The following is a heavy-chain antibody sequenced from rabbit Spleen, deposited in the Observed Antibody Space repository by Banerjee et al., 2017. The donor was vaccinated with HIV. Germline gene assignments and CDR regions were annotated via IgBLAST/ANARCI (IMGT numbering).Heavy chain of an antibody. Sequence: QEQLVESGGGLVRPEGSLKLSCTASGFSFSNKAVMCWVRQAPGKGLEWIACINAITGKAVYASWAKGRFTISRTSSTTVTLQLTSLTVADTATYFCARDAAGREDFNLWGQGTSSPS. V-gene: IGHV1S45*01. CDR3: ARDAAGREDFNL. CDR2: INAITGKA. CDR1: GFSFSNKAV. J-gene: IGHJ4*01. D-gene: IGHD4-2*01.